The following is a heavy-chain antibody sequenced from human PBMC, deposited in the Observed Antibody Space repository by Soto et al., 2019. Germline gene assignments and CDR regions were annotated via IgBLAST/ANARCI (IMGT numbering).Heavy chain of an antibody. J-gene: IGHJ3*01. V-gene: IGHV1-18*01. CDR3: ARENDPYGFDL. CDR1: GYSFDSYA. Sequence: QVQLVQSGAAEKKPGASVKVSCKAFGYSFDSYAYSWVRQAPGQGLEWMGRIGSGDTNYVQKLQGRVTMTTDTSTNTAYMELRSLRSDDTALYYCARENDPYGFDLWGQGTMVTVSS. CDR2: IGSGDT.